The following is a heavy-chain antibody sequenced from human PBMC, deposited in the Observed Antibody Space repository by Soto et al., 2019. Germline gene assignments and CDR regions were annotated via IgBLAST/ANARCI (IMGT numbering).Heavy chain of an antibody. D-gene: IGHD3-9*01. V-gene: IGHV4-4*07. J-gene: IGHJ3*02. Sequence: PSETLSLTCTVSGGSISSYYWSWIRQPAGKGLEWIGRVYTSGSTTYNPSLKSRVTLSVDTSKNQFSLKLRSVTAADTAVYYRVRDQYNDINPDAFDIWGQGTMVTVS. CDR1: GGSISSYY. CDR3: VRDQYNDINPDAFDI. CDR2: VYTSGST.